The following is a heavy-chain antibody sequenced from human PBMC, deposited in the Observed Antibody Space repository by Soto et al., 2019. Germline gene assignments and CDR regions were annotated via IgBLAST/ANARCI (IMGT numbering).Heavy chain of an antibody. CDR1: GGSISSGGYS. V-gene: IGHV4-30-2*01. Sequence: QLQLQESGSGLVKPSQTLSLTCAVSGGSISSGGYSWSWIRQPPGQGLEWIGYIYHSGSTYYNPARKSRVTISVDRSKNQFSLKLSSVTAADTAVYYCARAGTTGAFDIWGQGTMVTVSS. D-gene: IGHD1-1*01. J-gene: IGHJ3*02. CDR3: ARAGTTGAFDI. CDR2: IYHSGST.